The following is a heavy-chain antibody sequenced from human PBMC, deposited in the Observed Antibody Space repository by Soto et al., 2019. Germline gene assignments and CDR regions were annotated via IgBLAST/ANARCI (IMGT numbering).Heavy chain of an antibody. CDR1: GYTFTRYG. J-gene: IGHJ6*02. Sequence: QVQLVQSGAEVKNPGASVKVSCKASGYTFTRYGIGWARQAPGQGLEWLGWINTYNGNTNYAQNVQGRVTITTDTYTSTDYMELRSLRTNDTDIYDCAMVDVYVTPSPQDVWGQGTMVTVSS. D-gene: IGHD3-16*01. V-gene: IGHV1-18*01. CDR3: AMVDVYVTPSPQDV. CDR2: INTYNGNT.